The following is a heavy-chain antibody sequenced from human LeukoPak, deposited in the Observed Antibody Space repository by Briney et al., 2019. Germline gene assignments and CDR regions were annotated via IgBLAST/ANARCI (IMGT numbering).Heavy chain of an antibody. CDR1: GFTFSSYA. J-gene: IGHJ4*02. V-gene: IGHV3-23*01. Sequence: GRSLRLSCAASGFTFSSYAMSWVRQAPGKGLGWVSAISGIGGSTYYADSVKGRFTISRDNSKNTLYLQMNRLRAEDTAVYYCAKGERTNSIVVVVAAIGLLDYWGQGTLVTVSS. CDR3: AKGERTNSIVVVVAAIGLLDY. CDR2: ISGIGGST. D-gene: IGHD2-15*01.